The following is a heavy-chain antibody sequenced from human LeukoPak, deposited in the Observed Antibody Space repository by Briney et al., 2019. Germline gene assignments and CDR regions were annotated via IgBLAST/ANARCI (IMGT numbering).Heavy chain of an antibody. V-gene: IGHV1-46*01. Sequence: GASVKVSCKASGYTFTSYYMHWVRQAPGQGLEWMGIINPSGGSTSYAQKFQGRVTMTRDTSTSTVYMELSGLRSEDTAVYYCARDPGGIAAAGTPGGWFDPWGQGTLVTVSS. CDR1: GYTFTSYY. CDR3: ARDPGGIAAAGTPGGWFDP. CDR2: INPSGGST. D-gene: IGHD6-13*01. J-gene: IGHJ5*02.